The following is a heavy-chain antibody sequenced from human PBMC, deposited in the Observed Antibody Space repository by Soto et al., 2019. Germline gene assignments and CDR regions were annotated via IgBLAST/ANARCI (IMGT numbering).Heavy chain of an antibody. Sequence: QVQLVESGGCVVQPGRSLRLSCAASGFTFSIYAMHWVRQAPGKGLEWVAVISYDGSNKYYADSVKGRFTISRDNSKNTLYLQMNRLRAEDTAVYYCARDPSGGSCYFKICGYFDLWGRGTLVTVSS. V-gene: IGHV3-30-3*01. CDR3: ARDPSGGSCYFKICGYFDL. CDR2: ISYDGSNK. CDR1: GFTFSIYA. J-gene: IGHJ2*01. D-gene: IGHD2-15*01.